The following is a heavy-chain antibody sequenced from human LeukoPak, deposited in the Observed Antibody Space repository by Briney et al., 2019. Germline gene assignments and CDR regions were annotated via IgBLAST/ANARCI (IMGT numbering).Heavy chain of an antibody. D-gene: IGHD1-26*01. CDR2: INRSGST. Sequence: SETLSLTCAVYGGSFSGYYWSWIRQPPGKGLEWIGEINRSGSTNYNPSLKRRVTISVDTSKNQFSLKLSSVTAADTAVYYCAREGAAPTYNWFDPWGQGTLVTVSS. V-gene: IGHV4-34*01. J-gene: IGHJ5*02. CDR3: AREGAAPTYNWFDP. CDR1: GGSFSGYY.